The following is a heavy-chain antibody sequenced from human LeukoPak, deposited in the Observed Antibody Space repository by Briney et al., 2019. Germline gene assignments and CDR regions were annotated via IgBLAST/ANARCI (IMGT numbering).Heavy chain of an antibody. CDR2: IYSGGST. V-gene: IGHV3-53*01. J-gene: IGHJ5*02. CDR1: GFTVSSNY. Sequence: AGGSLRLSCAAFGFTVSSNYMSWVRQVPGKGLEWVSAIYSGGSTYYADSVKGRFTISRDNSKNTLYLQMNSLRAEDTAVYYCARIVAGDWFDPWGQETLVTVSS. D-gene: IGHD3-22*01. CDR3: ARIVAGDWFDP.